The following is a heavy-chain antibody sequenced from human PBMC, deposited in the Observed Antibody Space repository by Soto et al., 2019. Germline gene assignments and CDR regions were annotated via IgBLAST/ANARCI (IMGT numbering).Heavy chain of an antibody. J-gene: IGHJ4*02. Sequence: PGGSLRRCCAASGFTFSSCAMNWVRQVPGKGPEWVSHISVTGDTYYADSVKGRFTISRDNSKNTLFLQMNILRAEDTAVYYCAKSLNTATSFDYWGQGTPVTVSS. V-gene: IGHV3-23*01. CDR3: AKSLNTATSFDY. CDR2: ISVTGDT. CDR1: GFTFSSCA.